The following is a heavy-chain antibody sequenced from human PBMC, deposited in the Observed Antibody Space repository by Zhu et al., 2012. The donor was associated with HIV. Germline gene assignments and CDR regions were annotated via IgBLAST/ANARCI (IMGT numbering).Heavy chain of an antibody. CDR3: ARDRDYDILSGAFDS. V-gene: IGHV4-59*11. CDR1: GGSISSHF. D-gene: IGHD3-9*01. J-gene: IGHJ5*01. Sequence: QVQLQESGPRLVRPSETLSLTCTVSGGSISSHFWTWIRQPPGKGLEWIRNVYFSGSTKYNPSLESRVTISIDMSKNHFSLELTSVTAADTAVYYCARDRDYDILSGAFDSWGRGTLVTVSS. CDR2: VYFSGST.